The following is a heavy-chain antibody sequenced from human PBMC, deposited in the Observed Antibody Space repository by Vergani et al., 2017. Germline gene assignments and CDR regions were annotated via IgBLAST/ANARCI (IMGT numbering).Heavy chain of an antibody. V-gene: IGHV1-2*02. Sequence: QVQLVQSGAEVKKPGASVKVSCKTSGFTFSGYYIHWVRQAPGQGLEWMGWVNPNSGGTNYAQKFQGRVTMTRDTSINTAYMELNRLIPDDTAMYYCARDTRGGEWSGGYWGQGTLVTVSS. D-gene: IGHD3-16*01. J-gene: IGHJ4*02. CDR1: GFTFSGYY. CDR3: ARDTRGGEWSGGY. CDR2: VNPNSGGT.